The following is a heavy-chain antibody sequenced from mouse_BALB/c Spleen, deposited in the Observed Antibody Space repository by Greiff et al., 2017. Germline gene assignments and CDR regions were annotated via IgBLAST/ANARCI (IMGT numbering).Heavy chain of an antibody. V-gene: IGHV1-26*01. CDR2: INPNNGDT. J-gene: IGHJ4*01. CDR1: GYTFTDYY. CDR3: AREGNYYGSSYRAMDY. Sequence: VQLKQSGPELVKPGASVKMSCKASGYTFTDYYMKWVKQSHGKSLEWIGDINPNNGDTFYNQKFKGKATLTVDKSSSTAYMQLNSLTSEDSAVYYCAREGNYYGSSYRAMDYWGQGTSVTVSS. D-gene: IGHD1-1*01.